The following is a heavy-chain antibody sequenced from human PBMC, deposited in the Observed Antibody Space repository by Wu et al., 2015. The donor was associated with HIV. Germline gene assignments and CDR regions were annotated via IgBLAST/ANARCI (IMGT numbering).Heavy chain of an antibody. V-gene: IGHV1-69*05. Sequence: QVHLVQSGAEVKKPGSSVKVSCKASGGTFSRYAISWVRQAPGQGLEWMGESIPIFGKANYAQKFQGSVTITTDESTSTAYMELNSLRSEDTAVYFCARLAVAGTLNYNGIDVWGQGTTVIVSS. CDR2: SIPIFGKA. CDR3: ARLAVAGTLNYNGIDV. D-gene: IGHD6-19*01. J-gene: IGHJ6*02. CDR1: GGTFSRYA.